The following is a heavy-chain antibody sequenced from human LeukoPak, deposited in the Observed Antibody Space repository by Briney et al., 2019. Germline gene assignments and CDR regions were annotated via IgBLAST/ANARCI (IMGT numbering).Heavy chain of an antibody. V-gene: IGHV3-48*01. Sequence: PSETLSLTCTVSGGSISSSSYYWGWIRQAPGKGLEWVSYISSSSSTIYYADSVKGRFTISRDNAKNSLYLQMNSLRAEDTAVYYCAPFLELRNLWGQGALVTVSS. D-gene: IGHD1-26*01. J-gene: IGHJ4*02. CDR2: ISSSSSTI. CDR3: APFLELRNL. CDR1: GGSISSSS.